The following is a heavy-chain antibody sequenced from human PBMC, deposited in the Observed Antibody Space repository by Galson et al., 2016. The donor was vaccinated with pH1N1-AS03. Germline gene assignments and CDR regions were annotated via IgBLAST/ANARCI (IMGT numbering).Heavy chain of an antibody. Sequence: SLRLSCAASGFTFTSYGIHWVRQAPGKGLEWVAIVSDSGGATFYADSVKGRFTISRDNYKNTLALQMNILGVEDTAIYYGAKGLTIAGSTYHFDSWGQGTLVTVSS. CDR1: GFTFTSYG. CDR2: VSDSGGAT. D-gene: IGHD1-20*01. J-gene: IGHJ4*02. V-gene: IGHV3-23*01. CDR3: AKGLTIAGSTYHFDS.